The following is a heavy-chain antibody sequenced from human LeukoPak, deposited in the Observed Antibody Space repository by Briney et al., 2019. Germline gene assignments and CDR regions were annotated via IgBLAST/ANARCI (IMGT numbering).Heavy chain of an antibody. CDR3: VRYDVEARRFDY. CDR2: INNEGSGT. CDR1: GFSSSAYW. V-gene: IGHV3-74*01. Sequence: GGSLRLSCAASGFSSSAYWMHWVRQAPGKGLVWVSRINNEGSGTDYADAVKGRFTISRVNVENTLYLQMNSLSADDTAMYYCVRYDVEARRFDYWGQGTLVTVSS. J-gene: IGHJ4*02. D-gene: IGHD1-1*01.